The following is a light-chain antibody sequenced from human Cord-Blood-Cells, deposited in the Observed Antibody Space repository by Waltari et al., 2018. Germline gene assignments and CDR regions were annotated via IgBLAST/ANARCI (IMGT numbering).Light chain of an antibody. Sequence: SYQLTQPPSVSVSPGLTASITCSVDKLGDKHACCYQKQPGQSPGLVMYQDSKRPSGIPERFSGSNSGNTATLTISGTQAMDEADYYCQAWDSSTYVFGTGTKVTVL. CDR1: KLGDKH. J-gene: IGLJ1*01. CDR2: QDS. V-gene: IGLV3-1*01. CDR3: QAWDSSTYV.